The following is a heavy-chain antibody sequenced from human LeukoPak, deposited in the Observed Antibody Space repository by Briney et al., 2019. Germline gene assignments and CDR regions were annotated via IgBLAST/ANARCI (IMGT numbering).Heavy chain of an antibody. V-gene: IGHV5-51*01. CDR2: FYTGDSDT. Sequence: GGSLKISCKGSGYSFISNWIGGLGRMPGKGLEGMGIFYTGDSDTRNSPSFHGRVTISADTSISTSYLQWSRLTASDTAMYYCASQQRVGETGLGAFDIWGQGTMVTVSS. D-gene: IGHD3-10*01. CDR1: GYSFISNW. CDR3: ASQQRVGETGLGAFDI. J-gene: IGHJ3*02.